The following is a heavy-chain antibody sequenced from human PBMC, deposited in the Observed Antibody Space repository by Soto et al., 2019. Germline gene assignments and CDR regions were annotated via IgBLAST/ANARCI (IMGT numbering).Heavy chain of an antibody. J-gene: IGHJ3*02. CDR2: IYYSGST. V-gene: IGHV4-31*03. CDR1: GGSISSGGYY. Sequence: QVQLQESGPGLVKPSQTLSLTCTVSGGSISSGGYYWRWIRQHPGKGLEWIGYIYYSGSTYYNPSLKSRVTISVDTSKNQFSLKLSSVTAADTAVYYCARDPSLHLGDRAFDIWGQGTMVTVSS. D-gene: IGHD3-16*01. CDR3: ARDPSLHLGDRAFDI.